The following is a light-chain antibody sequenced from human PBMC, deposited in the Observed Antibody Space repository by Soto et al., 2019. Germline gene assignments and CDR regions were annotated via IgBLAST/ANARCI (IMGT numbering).Light chain of an antibody. V-gene: IGKV1-5*03. J-gene: IGKJ1*01. CDR3: QHYNSYSEA. Sequence: DIHMTHSPSTLSVSLGDRVTITFGASQTISSWLAWYQQKPGKAPKLLIYKASTLKSGVPSRFSGSGSGTEFTLTISSLQPDDFATYYCQHYNSYSEAFGQGTKVDIK. CDR2: KAS. CDR1: QTISSW.